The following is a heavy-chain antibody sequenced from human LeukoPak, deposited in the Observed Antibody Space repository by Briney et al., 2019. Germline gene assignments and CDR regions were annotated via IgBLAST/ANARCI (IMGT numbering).Heavy chain of an antibody. CDR2: IIPIFGTA. J-gene: IGHJ4*02. V-gene: IGHV1-69*13. CDR1: GYTFTSYG. Sequence: SVKVSCKASGYTFTSYGISWVRQAPGQGLEWMGGIIPIFGTANYVQKFQGRVTITADESTSTDYMELSSLRSEDTAVYYCARSPGWATMVRGVIRPPFFDYWGQGTLVTVSS. D-gene: IGHD3-10*01. CDR3: ARSPGWATMVRGVIRPPFFDY.